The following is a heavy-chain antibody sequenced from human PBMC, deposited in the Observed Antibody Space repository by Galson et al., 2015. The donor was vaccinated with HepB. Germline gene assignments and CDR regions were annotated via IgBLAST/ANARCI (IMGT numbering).Heavy chain of an antibody. Sequence: SLRLSCAASGFTFSTYSMYWVRQAPGKGLEWVSYINSGSNSIYYADSVKGRFTISRDSAKNSLYLQMNSLRGEDTAVYYCTRGALGRSYFDYWGQGTLVTVSS. J-gene: IGHJ4*02. CDR3: TRGALGRSYFDY. CDR2: INSGSNSI. V-gene: IGHV3-48*01. CDR1: GFTFSTYS. D-gene: IGHD3-16*01.